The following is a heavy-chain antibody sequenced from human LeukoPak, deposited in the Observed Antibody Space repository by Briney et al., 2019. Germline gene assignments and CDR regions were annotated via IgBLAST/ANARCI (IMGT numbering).Heavy chain of an antibody. CDR3: ARVMVRGEDYYYYYGMDV. Sequence: GASVKVSCKASGYTFTSYAMNWVRQAPGQGLEWMGWINTNTGNPTYAQGFTGRFVFSLDTSVSTAYLQISSLKAEDTAVYYCARVMVRGEDYYYYYGMDVWSQGTTVTVSS. D-gene: IGHD3-10*01. CDR1: GYTFTSYA. CDR2: INTNTGNP. V-gene: IGHV7-4-1*02. J-gene: IGHJ6*02.